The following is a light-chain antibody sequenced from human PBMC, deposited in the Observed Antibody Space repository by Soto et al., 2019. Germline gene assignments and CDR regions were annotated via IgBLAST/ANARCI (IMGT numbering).Light chain of an antibody. J-gene: IGKJ5*01. CDR2: GAS. Sequence: MTQSPSSLSASTGDRVTITCRASQGISSNLAWYQQKPGQAPRLLIYGASTRATGIPARFSGSGSGTEFTLTISSLQSEDFAVYYCQQYNNWPPITFGQGTRLEIK. CDR3: QQYNNWPPIT. CDR1: QGISSN. V-gene: IGKV3D-15*01.